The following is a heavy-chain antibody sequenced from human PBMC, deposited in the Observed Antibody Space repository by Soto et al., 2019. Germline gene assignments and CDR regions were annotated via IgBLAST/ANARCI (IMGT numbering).Heavy chain of an antibody. CDR3: TKSDGCGGGACYTGTYYYFDV. Sequence: DVQLLESGGGLVEPGGSLTLSCAASGFPSSTYALNWVRQAPGKGPEWVSTISESGHHTHYADSVKGRFTISRDKSKNTVSLQMNSLRVDDTAIYYCTKSDGCGGGACYTGTYYYFDVWGRGTLVTVSS. CDR2: ISESGHHT. J-gene: IGHJ2*01. CDR1: GFPSSTYA. V-gene: IGHV3-23*01. D-gene: IGHD3-16*02.